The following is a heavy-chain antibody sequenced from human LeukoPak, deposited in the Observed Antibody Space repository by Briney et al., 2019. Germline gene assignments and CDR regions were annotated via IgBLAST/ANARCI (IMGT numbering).Heavy chain of an antibody. CDR3: ARVFVLRGFDY. J-gene: IGHJ4*02. V-gene: IGHV4-34*01. CDR1: GGSFSGYY. Sequence: SETLSLTCAVYGGSFSGYYWSWIRQPPGKGLEWIGEINHSGSTNYNPSLKSRVTISVDTSKNQFSLKLSSVTVADTAVYYCARVFVLRGFDYWGQGTLVTVSS. CDR2: INHSGST. D-gene: IGHD2-21*01.